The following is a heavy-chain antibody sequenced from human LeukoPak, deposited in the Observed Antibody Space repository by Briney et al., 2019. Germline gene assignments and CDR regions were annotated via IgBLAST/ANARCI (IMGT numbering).Heavy chain of an antibody. CDR1: GGSISSYY. Sequence: NSSETLSLTCTVSGGSISSYYWSWIRQPPGKGLEWIGYIYYSGSTNYNPSLKSRVTISVDTSKNQFSLKLSSVTAADTAVYYCARGAAAAGTAFDYWGQGTLVTVSS. J-gene: IGHJ4*02. CDR3: ARGAAAAGTAFDY. CDR2: IYYSGST. D-gene: IGHD6-13*01. V-gene: IGHV4-59*01.